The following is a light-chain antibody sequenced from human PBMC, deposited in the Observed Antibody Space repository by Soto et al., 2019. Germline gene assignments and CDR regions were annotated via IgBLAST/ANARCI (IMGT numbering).Light chain of an antibody. CDR1: KSISSY. Sequence: GDRVTITCRASKSISSYLNWYQQKPGKAPKLLIYAASSLQSGVPSRFSGSGSGTDFTLTISSLQPEDFATYYCQQSYSTPPWTFGQGTKVDI. CDR2: AAS. V-gene: IGKV1-39*01. J-gene: IGKJ1*01. CDR3: QQSYSTPPWT.